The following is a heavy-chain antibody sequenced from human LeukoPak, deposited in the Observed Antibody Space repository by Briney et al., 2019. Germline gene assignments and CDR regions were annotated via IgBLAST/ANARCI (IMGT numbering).Heavy chain of an antibody. V-gene: IGHV3-20*04. J-gene: IGHJ3*02. CDR2: INWNGGST. CDR1: GFTFDDYG. D-gene: IGHD3-22*01. CDR3: ARVRTYYDSSGYYYVSAFDI. Sequence: GGSLRLSCAASGFTFDDYGMSWVRQAPGKGLEWVSGINWNGGSTGYADSVKGRFTISRDNAKNSLYLQITSLRAEDTALYYCARVRTYYDSSGYYYVSAFDIWGQGTMVTVYS.